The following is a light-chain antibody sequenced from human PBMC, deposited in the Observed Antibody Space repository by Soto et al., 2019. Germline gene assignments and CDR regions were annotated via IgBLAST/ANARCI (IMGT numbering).Light chain of an antibody. CDR1: QSVGSY. J-gene: IGKJ5*01. Sequence: EIVVTQSPATLSVSPWEIATLSCRAGQSVGSYLAWYQQKPGQAPRLLIYGASNRATGIPARFSGSGSGTDFTLSISSLEAEDFAVYYCQQRSNWPSSITFGHGTRLEIK. CDR2: GAS. V-gene: IGKV3-11*01. CDR3: QQRSNWPSSIT.